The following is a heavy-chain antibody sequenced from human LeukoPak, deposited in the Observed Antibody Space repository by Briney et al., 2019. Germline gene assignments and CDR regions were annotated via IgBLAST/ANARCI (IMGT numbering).Heavy chain of an antibody. CDR3: ARERYCTNGVCYVYYYMDV. CDR1: GYSISSGYY. D-gene: IGHD2-8*01. J-gene: IGHJ6*03. Sequence: SETLSLTCTVSGYSISSGYYWGWIRQPAGKGLEWIGRIYTSGSTNYNPSLKSRVTISVDTSKNQFSLKLSSVTAADTAVYYCARERYCTNGVCYVYYYMDVWGKGTTVTVSS. V-gene: IGHV4-61*02. CDR2: IYTSGST.